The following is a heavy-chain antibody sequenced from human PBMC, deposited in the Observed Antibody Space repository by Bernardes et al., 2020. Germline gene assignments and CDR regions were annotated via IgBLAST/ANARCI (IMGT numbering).Heavy chain of an antibody. J-gene: IGHJ3*02. CDR1: GYSFTSYW. CDR3: AVAAAGTTRDPDAFDI. Sequence: GESLKISCKGSGYSFTSYWIGWVRQMPGKGLEWMGIIYPGDSDTRYSPSFQGQVTISADKSISTAYLQWSSLKASDTAMYYCAVAAAGTTRDPDAFDIWGQGTMVTVSS. V-gene: IGHV5-51*01. D-gene: IGHD6-13*01. CDR2: IYPGDSDT.